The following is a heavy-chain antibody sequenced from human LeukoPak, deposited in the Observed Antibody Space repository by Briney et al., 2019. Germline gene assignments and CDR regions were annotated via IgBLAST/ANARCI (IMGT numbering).Heavy chain of an antibody. CDR2: MRSEARGGTP. CDR1: GFTLRNAW. V-gene: IGHV3-15*01. D-gene: IGHD5-18*01. Sequence: GKSLRLSCATSGFTLRNAWISWVRQAPGKGLEWVGRMRSEARGGTPDYAALVKGRFIISIDDSRSTLYLQMHSLETEDTALYYCTTEGFTYGHHALGIWGQGTVVTVSS. CDR3: TTEGFTYGHHALGI. J-gene: IGHJ3*02.